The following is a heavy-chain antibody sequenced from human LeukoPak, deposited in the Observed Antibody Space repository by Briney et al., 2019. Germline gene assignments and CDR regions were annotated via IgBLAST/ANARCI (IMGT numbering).Heavy chain of an antibody. Sequence: GGSLRLSCAASGFTFSSYGMHWVRQAPGKGLEWVAVISYDGSNKYYADSVKGRFTISRDNSKNTLYLQMNSLRAEDTAVYYCAKEFEYCSSTSCYAFDIWGQGTMVTVSS. V-gene: IGHV3-30*18. J-gene: IGHJ3*02. CDR2: ISYDGSNK. CDR3: AKEFEYCSSTSCYAFDI. CDR1: GFTFSSYG. D-gene: IGHD2-2*01.